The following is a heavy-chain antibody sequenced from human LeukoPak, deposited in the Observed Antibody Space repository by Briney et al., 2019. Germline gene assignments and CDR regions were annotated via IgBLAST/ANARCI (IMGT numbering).Heavy chain of an antibody. CDR1: GYTFTSYY. V-gene: IGHV1-46*01. CDR2: INPSGGST. CDR3: ARERGAILGATVIDY. D-gene: IGHD1-26*01. J-gene: IGHJ4*02. Sequence: ASVKVSCKASGYTFTSYYMHWVRQAPGQGLEWMGIINPSGGSTSYAQKFQGRVTMTRDTSTSTVYMELSSLRSEDTAVYYCARERGAILGATVIDYWGQGTLVTVSS.